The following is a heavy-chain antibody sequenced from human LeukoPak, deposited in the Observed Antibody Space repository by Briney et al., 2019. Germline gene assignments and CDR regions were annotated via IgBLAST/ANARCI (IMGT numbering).Heavy chain of an antibody. CDR3: ARGDSGNYYGY. CDR1: GSSISSYY. D-gene: IGHD3-10*01. CDR2: IYDTESA. J-gene: IGHJ4*02. Sequence: PSETLSLTCTVSGSSISSYYWNWIRQPPGKPLEWIGSIYDTESAKYNPSLKSRVTISVDTSKNQFSLRLSSMTAADTAVYYCARGDSGNYYGYWGQGTLVTVSS. V-gene: IGHV4-59*01.